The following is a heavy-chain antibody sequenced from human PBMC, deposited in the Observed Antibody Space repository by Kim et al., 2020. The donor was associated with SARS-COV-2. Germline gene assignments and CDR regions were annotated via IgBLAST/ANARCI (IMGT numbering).Heavy chain of an antibody. V-gene: IGHV4-4*07. Sequence: PPPKRRVTMSVDTSKSQFSLNLSSVTAADTAVYYCARGKEYSSGRGFDYWGHGTLVTVSS. D-gene: IGHD6-19*01. J-gene: IGHJ4*01. CDR3: ARGKEYSSGRGFDY.